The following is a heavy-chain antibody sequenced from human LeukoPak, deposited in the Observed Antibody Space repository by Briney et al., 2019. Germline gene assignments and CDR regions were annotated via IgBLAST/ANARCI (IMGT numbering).Heavy chain of an antibody. CDR3: ARAGYGGSSHFDY. D-gene: IGHD1-26*01. Sequence: PSETLSLTCTVSGGSISSHFWSWIRQPPGKGLEWIGYMYYSGITNYNPSLKSRVTISVDTSKNQFSLKLSSVTAADTAVYYCARAGYGGSSHFDYWGQGTLVTVSS. V-gene: IGHV4-59*11. J-gene: IGHJ4*02. CDR1: GGSISSHF. CDR2: MYYSGIT.